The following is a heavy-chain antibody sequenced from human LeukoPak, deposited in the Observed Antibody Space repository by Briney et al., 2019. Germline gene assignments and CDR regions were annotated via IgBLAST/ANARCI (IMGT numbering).Heavy chain of an antibody. Sequence: SVKVSCNASGGTFSSYAISWVRQAPGQGREWMGGIIPIFGTANYAQKFQGRVTITADKSTSTAYMELSSLRSGDTAVYYCARGLVEMATIRTVAPYYFDYWGQGTLVTVSS. CDR3: ARGLVEMATIRTVAPYYFDY. V-gene: IGHV1-69*06. D-gene: IGHD5-24*01. J-gene: IGHJ4*02. CDR2: IIPIFGTA. CDR1: GGTFSSYA.